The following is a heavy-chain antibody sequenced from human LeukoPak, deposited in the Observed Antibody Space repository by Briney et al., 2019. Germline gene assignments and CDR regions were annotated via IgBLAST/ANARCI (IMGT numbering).Heavy chain of an antibody. J-gene: IGHJ4*02. CDR3: AKDNDYVWGSYRYFDY. CDR2: IKEDGSER. CDR1: AFIFSGHW. V-gene: IGHV3-7*03. Sequence: GGSLRLSCEGSAFIFSGHWMNWVRQTPGKGLEWVASIKEDGSERQYVDSVKGRFSISRDNTKGSLFLQLNSLRAEDTAVYYCAKDNDYVWGSYRYFDYWGQGTLVTVSS. D-gene: IGHD3-16*02.